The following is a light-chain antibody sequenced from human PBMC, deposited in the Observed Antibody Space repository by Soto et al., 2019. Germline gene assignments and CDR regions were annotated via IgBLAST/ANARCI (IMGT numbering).Light chain of an antibody. J-gene: IGKJ5*01. CDR3: QHRSNWPIT. CDR1: QSVSSY. Sequence: EIVLTQSPATLSLSPGERATLSCRASQSVSSYLAWYQQKPGQAPRLLIYDAAHRATGIPARFSGSVSGTDFTLTISILEPEDFAVYYCQHRSNWPITFGQGTRLEIK. CDR2: DAA. V-gene: IGKV3-11*01.